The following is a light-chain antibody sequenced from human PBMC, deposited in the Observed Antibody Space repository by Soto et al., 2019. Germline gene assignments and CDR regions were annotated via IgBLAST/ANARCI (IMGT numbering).Light chain of an antibody. V-gene: IGKV1-39*01. Sequence: DIQMTQSPSSLSASVGDRVTITCRASQSISSYLNWYQQKPGKAPKLLIYAASSLQSGVPSRFSGSGSGTEFTLTISSLQPEDFATYYCQQSYSTPLTLGPGTNVDI. J-gene: IGKJ3*01. CDR2: AAS. CDR1: QSISSY. CDR3: QQSYSTPLT.